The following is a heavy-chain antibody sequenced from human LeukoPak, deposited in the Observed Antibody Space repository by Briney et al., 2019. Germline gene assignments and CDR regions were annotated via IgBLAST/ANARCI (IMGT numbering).Heavy chain of an antibody. CDR1: GFTFSDYY. CDR2: ISSSGSTI. D-gene: IGHD2-2*01. V-gene: IGHV3-11*01. Sequence: GGSLRLSCAASGFTFSDYYMSWIRQAPGKGLEWVSYISSSGSTIYYADSVKGRFTISRDNSKNTLYLQMNSLRAEDTAVYYCARPGVPAASWFDPWGQGTLVTVSS. CDR3: ARPGVPAASWFDP. J-gene: IGHJ5*02.